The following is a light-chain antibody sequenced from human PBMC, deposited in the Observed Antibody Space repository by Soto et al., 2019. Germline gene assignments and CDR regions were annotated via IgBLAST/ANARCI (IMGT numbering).Light chain of an antibody. CDR1: QSVSRN. J-gene: IGKJ2*01. CDR2: AAS. CDR3: QQYNNWPYT. V-gene: IGKV3-15*01. Sequence: EIVMTQSPATLSVSPGERATLSCRASQSVSRNLACYQQKPGQAPRLLIYAASTRATGIPARFSGSGSGTEFTLTISSLQSEDFAVYYCQQYNNWPYTFGQGTKLEIK.